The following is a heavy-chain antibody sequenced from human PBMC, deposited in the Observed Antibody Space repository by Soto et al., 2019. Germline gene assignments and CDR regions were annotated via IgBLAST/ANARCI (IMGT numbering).Heavy chain of an antibody. CDR2: IYSGGST. D-gene: IGHD3-22*01. CDR3: ARGVRDYYDSSGYHFDY. CDR1: GFTVSSNY. V-gene: IGHV3-53*01. Sequence: GGSLRLSCAASGFTVSSNYMSWVRQAPGKGLEWVSVIYSGGSTYYADSVKGRFTISRDNSKNTLYLQMNSLRAEDTAVYYCARGVRDYYDSSGYHFDYWGQGTLVTVSS. J-gene: IGHJ4*02.